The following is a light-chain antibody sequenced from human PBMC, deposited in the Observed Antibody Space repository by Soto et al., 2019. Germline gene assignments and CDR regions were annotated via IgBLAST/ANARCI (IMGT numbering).Light chain of an antibody. CDR1: QTINTY. V-gene: IGKV1-39*01. CDR2: AAS. Sequence: DIQMTQSPSSPSASVGDRATITCRASQTINTYLNWYQQKPGKAPKXLIYAASNLQTGVPSRFSGSVSGTDFTITLTGLKPEDGETDEGQQRFSFPRTFGPGTKVDIK. J-gene: IGKJ1*01. CDR3: QQRFSFPRT.